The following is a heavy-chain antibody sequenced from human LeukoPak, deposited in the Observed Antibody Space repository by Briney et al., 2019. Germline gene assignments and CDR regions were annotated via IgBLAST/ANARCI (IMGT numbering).Heavy chain of an antibody. V-gene: IGHV4-4*07. CDR3: AREDDFWSGYYHNWFDP. D-gene: IGHD3-3*01. CDR1: GGSISSYY. J-gene: IGHJ5*02. CDR2: IYTSGST. Sequence: SETLSLTCTVSGGSISSYYWSWIRQPAGKGLEWIGRIYTSGSTNYNPSLKSRVTMSVDTSKNQFSLKLSSVTAADTAVYYCAREDDFWSGYYHNWFDPWGQGTLVTVSS.